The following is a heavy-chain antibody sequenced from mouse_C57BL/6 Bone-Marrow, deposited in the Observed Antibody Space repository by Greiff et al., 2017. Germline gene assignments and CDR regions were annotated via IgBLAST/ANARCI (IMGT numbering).Heavy chain of an antibody. D-gene: IGHD1-1*01. CDR3: VSSLYYYGSLYAMDY. CDR2: IRSKSNNYAT. Sequence: EVMLVESGGGLVQPKGSLKLSCAASGFSFNTYAMNWVRQAPGKGLEWVARIRSKSNNYATYYADSVKDRFTISRDDSESMLYLQMNNLKTEDTAMYYCVSSLYYYGSLYAMDYWGQGTSVTVSS. V-gene: IGHV10-1*01. CDR1: GFSFNTYA. J-gene: IGHJ4*01.